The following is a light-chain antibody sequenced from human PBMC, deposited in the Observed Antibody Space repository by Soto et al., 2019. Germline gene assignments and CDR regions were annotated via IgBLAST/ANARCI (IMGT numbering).Light chain of an antibody. V-gene: IGKV1-27*01. CDR3: QKYNSAPYT. CDR1: QGISNY. CDR2: AAY. Sequence: DIQMTQSPSSLSASVGDRVTITCRASQGISNYLAWYQQKPGKVPKLLIYAAYTLQSGVPSRFSGSGSGTDFTLTITSLPAEDVATYYFQKYNSAPYTFGGGTKVDIK. J-gene: IGKJ4*01.